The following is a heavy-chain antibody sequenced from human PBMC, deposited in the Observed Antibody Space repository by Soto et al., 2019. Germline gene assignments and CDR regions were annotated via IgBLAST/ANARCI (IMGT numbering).Heavy chain of an antibody. CDR2: IYYSGST. V-gene: IGHV4-61*01. J-gene: IGHJ5*02. D-gene: IGHD6-25*01. Sequence: PSETLSLTCTVSGGSVSSGSYYWSWIRQPPGKGLEWIGYIYYSGSTNYNPSLKSRVTISVDTSKNQFSLKLSSVTAADTAVYYCGRDPPRDSGGGGNGFDPWGQGTLVTVSS. CDR1: GGSVSSGSYY. CDR3: GRDPPRDSGGGGNGFDP.